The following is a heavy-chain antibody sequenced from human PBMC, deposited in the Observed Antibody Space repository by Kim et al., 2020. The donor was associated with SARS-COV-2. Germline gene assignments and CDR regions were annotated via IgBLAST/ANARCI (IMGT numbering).Heavy chain of an antibody. Sequence: SQTLSLTCAISGDSVSSNSAAWNWIRQSPSRGLEWLGRTYYRSKWYNDYAVSVKSRITINPDTSKNQFSLQLNSVTPEDTAVYYCARDTIFGVGHYYYYGMDVWGQGTTVTVSS. J-gene: IGHJ6*02. CDR1: GDSVSSNSAA. CDR3: ARDTIFGVGHYYYYGMDV. CDR2: TYYRSKWYN. V-gene: IGHV6-1*01. D-gene: IGHD3-3*01.